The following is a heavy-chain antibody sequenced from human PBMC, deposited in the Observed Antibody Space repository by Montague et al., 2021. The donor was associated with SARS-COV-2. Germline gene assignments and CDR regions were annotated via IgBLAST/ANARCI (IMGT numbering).Heavy chain of an antibody. D-gene: IGHD1-26*01. J-gene: IGHJ4*02. CDR3: ASQSGSYYNYFDL. CDR1: GGSISSANYY. V-gene: IGHV4-31*03. Sequence: TLSLTCSVSGGSISSANYYWSWIRQHPRKGLKFIGYIYYSGSSFYNLYLKSRLTISEDTSKNRFSLRLSSVTAADTAIYFCASQSGSYYNYFDLWGQGTLVTVSS. CDR2: IYYSGSS.